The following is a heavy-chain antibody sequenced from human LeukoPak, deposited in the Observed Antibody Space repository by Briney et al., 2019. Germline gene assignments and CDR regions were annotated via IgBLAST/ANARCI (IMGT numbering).Heavy chain of an antibody. CDR1: GGSFSGYY. CDR2: INHSGST. Sequence: SETLSLTCAVYGGSFSGYYWSWIRQPPGKGLEWIGEINHSGSTNYNPSLKSRVTISVDTSKNQFSLKLSSVTAADTAVYYCARGRYDFWSGYYKDFWFDPWGQGTLVTVSS. V-gene: IGHV4-34*01. J-gene: IGHJ5*02. D-gene: IGHD3-3*01. CDR3: ARGRYDFWSGYYKDFWFDP.